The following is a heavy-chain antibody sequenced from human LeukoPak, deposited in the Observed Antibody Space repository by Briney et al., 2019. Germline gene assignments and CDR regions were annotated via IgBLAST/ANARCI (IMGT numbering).Heavy chain of an antibody. Sequence: GGSLRLSCAASGFTFSSYWMHWVRQAPGKGLEWVSYISSSGSTIYYADPVKGRFTISRDNAKNTLYLQMNSLRAEDTAVYYCAGLGITMIGGVWGKGTTVTISS. D-gene: IGHD3-10*02. V-gene: IGHV3-48*04. CDR3: AGLGITMIGGV. CDR2: ISSSGSTI. J-gene: IGHJ6*04. CDR1: GFTFSSYW.